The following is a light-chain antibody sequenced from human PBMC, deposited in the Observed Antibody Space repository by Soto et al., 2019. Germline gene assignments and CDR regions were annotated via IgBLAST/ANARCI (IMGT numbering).Light chain of an antibody. V-gene: IGKV1-5*03. J-gene: IGKJ1*01. Sequence: DIQMTQSPSTLSASVGDRVTITCRASQSISESLAWYQQKPGKAPKLLIYESSSLKSGVPSRFSGSRSGTEYTLTISSLQPDDFATYYCQQYPGYWTFGQGTKVEIK. CDR2: ESS. CDR3: QQYPGYWT. CDR1: QSISES.